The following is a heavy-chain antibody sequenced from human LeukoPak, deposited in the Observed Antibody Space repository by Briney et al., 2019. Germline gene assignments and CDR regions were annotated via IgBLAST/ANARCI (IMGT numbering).Heavy chain of an antibody. Sequence: PGGSLRLSCAASGFTFSHYWMSWVRQAQGKGLEWLANIKQDGSEKYYVDSVKGRFTISRDNAKNSLYLQMNSQRAEDTAIYYCARDQGALDIWGQGTMVTVSS. J-gene: IGHJ3*02. CDR3: ARDQGALDI. V-gene: IGHV3-7*01. CDR2: IKQDGSEK. CDR1: GFTFSHYW.